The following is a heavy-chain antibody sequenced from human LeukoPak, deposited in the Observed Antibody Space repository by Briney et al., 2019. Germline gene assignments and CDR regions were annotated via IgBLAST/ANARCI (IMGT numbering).Heavy chain of an antibody. V-gene: IGHV3-20*04. J-gene: IGHJ5*02. CDR3: AGYYYDSSRGFDL. CDR1: GFKFDDYG. Sequence: GGSLRLSCAASGFKFDDYGMRWVRQAPGKGLEWVCDINWNGAWTGYADSVKGRFTISRDNAKNSLYLQTNSLRAEDTALYYCAGYYYDSSRGFDLWGQGTLVTVSA. D-gene: IGHD3-22*01. CDR2: INWNGAWT.